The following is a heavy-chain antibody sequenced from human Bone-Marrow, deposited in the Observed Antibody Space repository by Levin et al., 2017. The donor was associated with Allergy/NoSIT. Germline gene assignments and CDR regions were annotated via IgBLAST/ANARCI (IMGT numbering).Heavy chain of an antibody. Sequence: SQTLSLTCTVSGGSIKYYYWSWIRQSPGKGLDWIGYIYGSDGSTNYNPSVKSRVTISVDTSKNQLSLKLSSVTAADTAVYYCARNIAMIRGAYGMDVWGQGTTVTVSS. CDR3: ARNIAMIRGAYGMDV. CDR1: GGSIKYYY. J-gene: IGHJ6*02. D-gene: IGHD3-10*01. V-gene: IGHV4-59*01. CDR2: IYGSDGST.